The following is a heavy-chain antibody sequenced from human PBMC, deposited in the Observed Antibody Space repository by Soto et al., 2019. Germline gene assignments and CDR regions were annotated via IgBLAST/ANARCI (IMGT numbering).Heavy chain of an antibody. CDR2: INHSGST. CDR1: GGSFSGYY. CDR3: ARGRYSSGWPHLYYYHGMDV. J-gene: IGHJ6*02. Sequence: NPSETLSLISAVYGGSFSGYYWSWIRQPPGKXLEWIGEINHSGSTNYNPSLKSRVTISVDTSKNQFSLKLSSVTAADTALSYCARGRYSSGWPHLYYYHGMDVWGQGTTVTVSS. D-gene: IGHD6-19*01. V-gene: IGHV4-34*01.